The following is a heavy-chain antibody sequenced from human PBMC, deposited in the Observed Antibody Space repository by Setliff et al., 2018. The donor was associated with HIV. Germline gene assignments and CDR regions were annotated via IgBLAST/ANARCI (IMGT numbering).Heavy chain of an antibody. V-gene: IGHV1-69*04. Sequence: SVKVSCKASGDTFSSYTLSWVRQAPGQSLEWMGRIIPTLNVANDAPKFQGRVTITADKSTSTVYMELSGLTSEDTAMYYCARDRGPNNSFWRGTKKTHAFDLWGQGTMVTVS. CDR1: GDTFSSYT. CDR2: IIPTLNVA. CDR3: ARDRGPNNSFWRGTKKTHAFDL. D-gene: IGHD3-3*01. J-gene: IGHJ3*01.